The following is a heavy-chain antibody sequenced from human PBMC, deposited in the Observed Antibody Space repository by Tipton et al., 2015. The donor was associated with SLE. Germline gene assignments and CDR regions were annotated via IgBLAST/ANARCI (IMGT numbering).Heavy chain of an antibody. CDR1: GGSISSGDYY. J-gene: IGHJ5*02. V-gene: IGHV4-30-4*01. CDR2: INRDGSS. CDR3: ARGGRQLVPFTWFDT. Sequence: TLSLTCTVSGGSISSGDYYWSWIRQPPGKGLEWIGQINRDGSSNYNPSLKSRVTISVDTTTNHFSLTLTSVTAADTAVYFCARGGRQLVPFTWFDTWGQGTLVTVSS. D-gene: IGHD5-24*01.